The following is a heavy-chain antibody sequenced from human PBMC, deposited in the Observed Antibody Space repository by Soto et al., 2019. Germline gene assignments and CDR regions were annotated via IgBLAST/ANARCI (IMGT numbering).Heavy chain of an antibody. D-gene: IGHD6-13*01. V-gene: IGHV3-23*01. CDR2: ISGSGGTT. Sequence: PGGSLRLSCAASGFTFSYYTMSWVRQAPGKGLEWVSSISGSGGTTSYADSVRGRFTISRDISKNTLYVQMNSLRAEDTAVYFCAKGASNGIAGHIDYWGPGTLVTVSS. CDR1: GFTFSYYT. J-gene: IGHJ4*02. CDR3: AKGASNGIAGHIDY.